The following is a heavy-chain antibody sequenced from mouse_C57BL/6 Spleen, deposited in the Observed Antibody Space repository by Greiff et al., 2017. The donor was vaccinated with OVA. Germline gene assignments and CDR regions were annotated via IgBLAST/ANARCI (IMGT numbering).Heavy chain of an antibody. J-gene: IGHJ2*01. CDR2: INPGSGGT. Sequence: QVQLQQSGAELVRPGTSVKVSCKASGYAFTNYLIEWVKQRPGQGLEWIGVINPGSGGTNYNEKFKGKATLTADKSSSTAYMQLSSLTSEDSAVYFCARSTLYYGSSGYFDYWGQGSTLTVSS. CDR1: GYAFTNYL. D-gene: IGHD1-1*01. CDR3: ARSTLYYGSSGYFDY. V-gene: IGHV1-54*01.